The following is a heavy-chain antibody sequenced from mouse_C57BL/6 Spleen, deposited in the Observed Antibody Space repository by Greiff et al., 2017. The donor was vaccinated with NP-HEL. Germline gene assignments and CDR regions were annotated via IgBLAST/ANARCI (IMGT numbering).Heavy chain of an antibody. Sequence: QVQLKQPGAELVKPGASVKMSCKASGYTFTSYWITWVKQRPGQGLEWIGDIYPGSGSTNYNEKFKSKATLTVDTSSSTAYMQLSSLTSEDSAVYYCAREIPGNSYYFDYWGQGTTLTVSS. CDR2: IYPGSGST. V-gene: IGHV1-55*01. CDR3: AREIPGNSYYFDY. D-gene: IGHD2-1*01. J-gene: IGHJ2*01. CDR1: GYTFTSYW.